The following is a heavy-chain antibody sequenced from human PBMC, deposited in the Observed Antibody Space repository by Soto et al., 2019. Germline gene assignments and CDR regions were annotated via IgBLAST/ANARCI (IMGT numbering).Heavy chain of an antibody. CDR3: ARLLYGSGSWFDP. V-gene: IGHV4-59*08. J-gene: IGHJ5*02. D-gene: IGHD3-10*01. CDR1: GGSISSYY. CDR2: IYYSGST. Sequence: QVQLQESGPGLVKPSETLSLTCTVSGGSISSYYWSWIRQPPGKGLEWIGYIYYSGSTNYNPSLTSRVTISVDTSKSQFSLKLSSVTAADTAVYYCARLLYGSGSWFDPWGQGTLVTVSS.